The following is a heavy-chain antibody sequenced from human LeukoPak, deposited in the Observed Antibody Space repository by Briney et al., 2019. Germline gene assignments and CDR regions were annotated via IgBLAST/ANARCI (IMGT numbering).Heavy chain of an antibody. Sequence: PGGSLRLSCAASGFTVSSNYMSWVRQAPGKGLVWVSRINSDGSSTIYADSVKGRFTISRDNAKNTLYLQMNSLRAEDTAVYYCARGYYDSSGYIKFDYWGQGTLVTVSS. V-gene: IGHV3-74*01. CDR1: GFTVSSNY. D-gene: IGHD3-22*01. CDR2: INSDGSST. CDR3: ARGYYDSSGYIKFDY. J-gene: IGHJ4*02.